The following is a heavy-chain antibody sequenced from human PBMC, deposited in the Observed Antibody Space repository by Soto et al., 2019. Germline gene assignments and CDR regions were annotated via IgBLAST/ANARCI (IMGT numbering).Heavy chain of an antibody. Sequence: EVHLLESGGDLVLPGVSLRLSCAASGFAFNDFAMSWVRQAPGKGPEWLSTISGSGDKTFHSDSVKGRFDISRDNSNNKMFLQMNSLRAEDTAIYYCAKGASHAPFEKWGRGTLVTVSS. J-gene: IGHJ4*02. CDR1: GFAFNDFA. CDR2: ISGSGDKT. V-gene: IGHV3-23*01. CDR3: AKGASHAPFEK.